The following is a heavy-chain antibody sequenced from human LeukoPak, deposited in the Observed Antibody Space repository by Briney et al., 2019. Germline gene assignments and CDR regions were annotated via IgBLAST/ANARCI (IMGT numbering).Heavy chain of an antibody. CDR1: GVTFSSDA. J-gene: IGHJ4*02. D-gene: IGHD3-22*01. Sequence: AGGSLRLSCAASGVTFSSDAMRGVRQAPGKGLEYVSAISSNGGTTHYGNSVKGRFTISRDNSKNTLYLQMGSLRAEDMAVYFCARSSGYGYYFDYWGQGTLVTVSS. CDR3: ARSSGYGYYFDY. CDR2: ISSNGGTT. V-gene: IGHV3-64*01.